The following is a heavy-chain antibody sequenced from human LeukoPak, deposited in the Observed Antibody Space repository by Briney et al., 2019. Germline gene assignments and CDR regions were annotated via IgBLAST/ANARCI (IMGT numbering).Heavy chain of an antibody. J-gene: IGHJ4*02. CDR2: ISSSSSYI. V-gene: IGHV3-21*01. CDR1: GFTFSSYS. CDR3: ARDYCSSTSCYFDY. D-gene: IGHD2-2*01. Sequence: GGSLRLSCAASGFTFSSYSMNWVRLAPGKGLEWVSSISSSSSYIYYADSVKGRFTISRDNAKNSLYLQMNSLRAEDTAVYYCARDYCSSTSCYFDYWGQGTLVTVSS.